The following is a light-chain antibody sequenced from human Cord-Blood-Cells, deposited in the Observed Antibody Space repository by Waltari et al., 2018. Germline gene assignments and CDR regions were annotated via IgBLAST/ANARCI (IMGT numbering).Light chain of an antibody. V-gene: IGLV2-23*01. CDR1: SSHVGSSNL. CDR2: EGS. CDR3: CSYAGSSTYVV. J-gene: IGLJ2*01. Sequence: QSALTQPASVSGSPGQSLTISCTGTSSHVGSSNLFSWYQQHPGKAPKLMIYEGSNRPSGVSNRFSGSKSGNTASLTISGLQAEDEADYYCCSYAGSSTYVVFGGGTKLTVL.